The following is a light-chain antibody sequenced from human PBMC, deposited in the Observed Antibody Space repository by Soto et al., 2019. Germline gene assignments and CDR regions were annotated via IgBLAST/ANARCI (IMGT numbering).Light chain of an antibody. J-gene: IGKJ2*01. V-gene: IGKV3-15*01. Sequence: ETVMTQSPATLSVSPGERATLSCRPSQSVSSNLAWYQQKPGQAPRLLIYGASTRATGIPARFSGSGSGTEFTLTISSLQSEDFAVYYCQQYKNWPPYTFGQGTKLEIK. CDR3: QQYKNWPPYT. CDR2: GAS. CDR1: QSVSSN.